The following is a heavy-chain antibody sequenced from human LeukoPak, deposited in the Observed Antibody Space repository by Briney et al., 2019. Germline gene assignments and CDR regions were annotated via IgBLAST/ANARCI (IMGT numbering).Heavy chain of an antibody. CDR1: GYTFTSYD. D-gene: IGHD2-2*01. V-gene: IGHV1-8*01. CDR2: MNPNSGNT. Sequence: ASVKVSCKASGYTFTSYDINWVRQATGQGLEWMGWMNPNSGNTGYAQKFHGRVTMTRNTSISTAYMELSSLRSEDTAVYYCAVPAAPMGWFDPWGQGTLVTVSS. CDR3: AVPAAPMGWFDP. J-gene: IGHJ5*02.